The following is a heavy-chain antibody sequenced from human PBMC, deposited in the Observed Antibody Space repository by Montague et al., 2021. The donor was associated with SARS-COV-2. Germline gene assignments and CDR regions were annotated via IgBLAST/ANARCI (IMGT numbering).Heavy chain of an antibody. D-gene: IGHD3-10*01. Sequence: PALVKPTQTLTLTCTFSGFSLSTSGMCVSWIRQPPGKSLEWLALIDWDDDKYYSTSLKTRLTISKDTSKNQVVLTMTNMVPVDTATYYCARIRVVRGVMWVYRMDVWGQGTTVTVSS. CDR1: GFSLSTSGMC. V-gene: IGHV2-70*01. CDR3: ARIRVVRGVMWVYRMDV. CDR2: IDWDDDK. J-gene: IGHJ6*02.